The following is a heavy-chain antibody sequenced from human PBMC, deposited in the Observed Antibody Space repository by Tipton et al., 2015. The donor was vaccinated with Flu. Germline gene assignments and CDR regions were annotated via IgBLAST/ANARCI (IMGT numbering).Heavy chain of an antibody. CDR2: ISVYNGDT. CDR3: ARVGPFNYDTSGFANY. Sequence: QLVQSGAEVKKPGASVKVSCKASGYTFTSHGISWVRQAPGQGLEWMGWISVYNGDTKYAQKFQGRVTMTTDTSTNTAYVGLKSLTSDDTAVYYCARVGPFNYDTSGFANYWGQGTQVTVSS. CDR1: GYTFTSHG. J-gene: IGHJ4*02. V-gene: IGHV1-18*01. D-gene: IGHD3-22*01.